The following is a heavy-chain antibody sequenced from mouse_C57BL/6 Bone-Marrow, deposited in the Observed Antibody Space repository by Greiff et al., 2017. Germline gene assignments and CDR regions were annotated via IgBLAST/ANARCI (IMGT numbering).Heavy chain of an antibody. CDR1: GFTFSDYY. J-gene: IGHJ1*03. CDR2: ISNGGGST. V-gene: IGHV5-12*01. CDR3: ARPHDCYWDFGV. D-gene: IGHD2-4*01. Sequence: EVMLVESGGGLVQPGGSLKLSCAASGFTFSDYYMYWVRQTPEKRLEWVAYISNGGGSTYYPDTVKGRFTISRDNAKNTLYLQMSRLTSEDTAMYYCARPHDCYWDFGVWGTGTTVTVAS.